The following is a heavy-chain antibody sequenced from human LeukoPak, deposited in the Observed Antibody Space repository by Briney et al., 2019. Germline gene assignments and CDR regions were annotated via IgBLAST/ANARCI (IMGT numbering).Heavy chain of an antibody. V-gene: IGHV1-18*01. D-gene: IGHD6-19*01. CDR2: ISVYRGNT. CDR1: GYTFTNYG. Sequence: ASVKVSCKASGYTFTNYGISWVRQAPGQGLEWMGWISVYRGNTDYAQNPQGRVTMTTDTSTSTAYLELRRLKSDDTAVYYCARGGSGWSFDYWGQGTLVTVSS. CDR3: ARGGSGWSFDY. J-gene: IGHJ4*02.